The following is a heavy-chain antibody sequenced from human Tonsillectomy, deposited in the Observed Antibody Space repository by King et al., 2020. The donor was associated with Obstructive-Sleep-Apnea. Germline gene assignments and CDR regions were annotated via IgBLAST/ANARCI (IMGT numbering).Heavy chain of an antibody. CDR3: AKDQSEVVHPRAMDY. Sequence: VQLVESGGGVVQPGRSLRLSCAASGFTFSTYGMHWVRQAPGKGLEWVAGISYHGSNKYYADPVKGRFTISRDNSKNTLYLQMNSLRADDTAVYYCAKDQSEVVHPRAMDYWGQGTLVTVSS. V-gene: IGHV3-30*18. CDR1: GFTFSTYG. J-gene: IGHJ4*02. D-gene: IGHD2-2*01. CDR2: ISYHGSNK.